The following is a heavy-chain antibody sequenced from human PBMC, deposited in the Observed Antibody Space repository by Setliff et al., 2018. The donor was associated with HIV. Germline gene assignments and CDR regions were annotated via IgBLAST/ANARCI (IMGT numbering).Heavy chain of an antibody. CDR3: AKTKVKGYSGYDGYSSYYGMDV. J-gene: IGHJ6*02. CDR1: GFDFTTYA. CDR2: ISGPGATI. Sequence: GGSLRLSCAASGFDFTTYAMTWLRQVPGKGLEWVSSISGPGATIFFADALKGRFTISRDNVQNTLYLQMNNLRAEDTAVYYCAKTKVKGYSGYDGYSSYYGMDVWGQGTTVTVSS. V-gene: IGHV3-23*01. D-gene: IGHD5-12*01.